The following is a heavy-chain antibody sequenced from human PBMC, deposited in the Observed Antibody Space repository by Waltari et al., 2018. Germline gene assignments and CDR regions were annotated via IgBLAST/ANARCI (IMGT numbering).Heavy chain of an antibody. CDR3: AKRGAPGELWFFDY. CDR2: VGSSGAAT. D-gene: IGHD2-21*01. V-gene: IGHV3-23*01. Sequence: EVQLLESGGGLVQPGGSLRLPCTVSGCTFGDYAMTWVRQAPGKGLEWVALVGSSGAATYYADSVKGRFSISRDNSRNTLYLQMNSLRAEDTAMYYCAKRGAPGELWFFDYWGQGNLVTVSS. J-gene: IGHJ4*02. CDR1: GCTFGDYA.